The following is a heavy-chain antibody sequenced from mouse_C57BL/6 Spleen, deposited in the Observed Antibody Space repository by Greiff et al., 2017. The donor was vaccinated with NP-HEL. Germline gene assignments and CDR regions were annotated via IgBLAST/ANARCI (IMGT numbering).Heavy chain of an antibody. D-gene: IGHD1-1*01. CDR1: GYTFTNYW. CDR3: ARGGSYYGSSLYYFDY. Sequence: VQLQQSGAELVRPGTSVKMSCKASGYTFTNYWIGWAKQRPGHGLEWIGDIYPGGGYTNYNEKFKGKATLTADKSSSTAYMQFSSLTSEDSAIDYCARGGSYYGSSLYYFDYWGQGTTLTVSS. V-gene: IGHV1-63*01. J-gene: IGHJ2*01. CDR2: IYPGGGYT.